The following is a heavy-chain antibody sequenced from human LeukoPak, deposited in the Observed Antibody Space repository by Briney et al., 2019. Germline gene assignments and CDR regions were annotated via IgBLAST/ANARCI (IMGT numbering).Heavy chain of an antibody. J-gene: IGHJ4*02. Sequence: SETLSLTCAVYGGSFSGYYWSWIRQPPGKGLEWIGEINHSGSTNYNPSLKSRVTISVDTSKNQFSLKLSSVTAADTAVYYCARKGRRLLWFGEPTPYYFDYWGQGTLVTVSS. CDR1: GGSFSGYY. D-gene: IGHD3-10*01. CDR3: ARKGRRLLWFGEPTPYYFDY. CDR2: INHSGST. V-gene: IGHV4-34*01.